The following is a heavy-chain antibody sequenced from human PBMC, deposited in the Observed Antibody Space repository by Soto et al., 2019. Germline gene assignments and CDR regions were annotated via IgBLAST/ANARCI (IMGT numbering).Heavy chain of an antibody. CDR2: IDPNSGGT. J-gene: IGHJ4*02. V-gene: IGHV1-2*04. Sequence: QVQLVQSGAEVKKPGASVKVSCKTSGYTFTGYYIHSVRQAPGQGLEWMGWIDPNSGGTNCAQKFQGWVTMTRDTSISTAYMELSRLRSDDTAIYYCASAGLGDTALDYWGQGTLVIVAS. CDR1: GYTFTGYY. CDR3: ASAGLGDTALDY. D-gene: IGHD3-16*01.